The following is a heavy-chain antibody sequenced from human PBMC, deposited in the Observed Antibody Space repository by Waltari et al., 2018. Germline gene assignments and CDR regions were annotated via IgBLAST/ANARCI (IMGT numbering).Heavy chain of an antibody. CDR3: ATALGDSSSASRPFDF. D-gene: IGHD6-19*01. Sequence: EVQLLQSGAELKEPGTTVRISRKVSGYTFSDYYIHWGQQAPGKGLRWMGLVDPDDGETIYADNSQGRVTISGDTSTDTAFMELSSLRSEDTAVFYCATALGDSSSASRPFDFWGQGTMITVSS. CDR2: VDPDDGET. CDR1: GYTFSDYY. V-gene: IGHV1-69-2*01. J-gene: IGHJ3*01.